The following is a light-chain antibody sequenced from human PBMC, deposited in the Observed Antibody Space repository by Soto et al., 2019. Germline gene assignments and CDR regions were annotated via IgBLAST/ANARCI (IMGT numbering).Light chain of an antibody. CDR1: QSISSW. CDR2: DAS. CDR3: QHYNSYSRT. V-gene: IGKV1-5*01. J-gene: IGKJ1*01. Sequence: DIHMSQSPSTLSASVGYRFTITCRASQSISSWLAWYQQKPGKAPKLLIYDASSLESGAPSRFRGRRSGTEFTLTITRLQPDDFETYYCQHYNSYSRTFGQGTKVDIK.